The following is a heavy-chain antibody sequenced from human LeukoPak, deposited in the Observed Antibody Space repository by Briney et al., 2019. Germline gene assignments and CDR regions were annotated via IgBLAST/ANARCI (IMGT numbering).Heavy chain of an antibody. Sequence: SGTLSLTLPVSRGFLRGYLWSWIRQPPWKGLEWIGYIYSSGSTNYNPSLKSRVTVSVDTSKNQFSLKLTSVTAADTAVYYCARHEQLVGGLFDYWGQGTLVTVSS. J-gene: IGHJ4*02. CDR2: IYSSGST. CDR1: RGFLRGYL. V-gene: IGHV4-59*08. D-gene: IGHD6-6*01. CDR3: ARHEQLVGGLFDY.